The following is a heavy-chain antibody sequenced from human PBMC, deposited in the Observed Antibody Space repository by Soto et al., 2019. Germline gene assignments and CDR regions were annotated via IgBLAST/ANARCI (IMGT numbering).Heavy chain of an antibody. CDR1: GGSISSSSYY. Sequence: PSETLSLTCTVSGGSISSSSYYWGWIRQPPGKGLEWIGSIYYSGSTYYNPSLKSRVTISVDTSKNQFSLKLSSVTAADTAVYYCAAGGLYSSGSDDDFDIWGQGTMVTVSS. V-gene: IGHV4-39*01. CDR2: IYYSGST. J-gene: IGHJ3*02. CDR3: AAGGLYSSGSDDDFDI. D-gene: IGHD6-19*01.